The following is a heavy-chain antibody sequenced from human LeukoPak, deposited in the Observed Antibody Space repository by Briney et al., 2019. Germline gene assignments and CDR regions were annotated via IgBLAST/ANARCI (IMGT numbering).Heavy chain of an antibody. Sequence: GGSLRLSCAASGFTFSSYSMNWVRQAPGKGLEWVSSISSGSSYIYYADSMKGRFTISRDNAKNSLYLQMNSLRAEDTAVYYCAGSDTTGYSPREWDYCDLWGRGTLVTVSS. CDR1: GFTFSSYS. D-gene: IGHD3-9*01. CDR3: AGSDTTGYSPREWDYCDL. V-gene: IGHV3-21*01. J-gene: IGHJ2*01. CDR2: ISSGSSYI.